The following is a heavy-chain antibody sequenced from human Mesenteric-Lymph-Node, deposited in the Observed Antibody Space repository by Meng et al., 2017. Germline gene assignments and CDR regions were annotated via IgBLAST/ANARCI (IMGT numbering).Heavy chain of an antibody. CDR2: IYGRGTT. V-gene: IGHV4-4*07. CDR1: GDSIISYY. Sequence: SETLSLTCSVSGDSIISYYWSWIRQPAGKGLEWIGRIYGRGTTNYNPSFRSRATMSVDTSKNQIFLTLTSVTAADTAVYFCARTAIGFDPGGKG. J-gene: IGHJ5*02. CDR3: ARTAIGFDP.